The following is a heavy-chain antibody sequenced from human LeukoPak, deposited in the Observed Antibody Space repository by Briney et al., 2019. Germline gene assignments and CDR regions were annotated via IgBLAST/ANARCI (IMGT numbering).Heavy chain of an antibody. J-gene: IGHJ6*02. CDR1: GGTFSSYA. Sequence: ASVKVSCKASGGTFSSYAISWVRQAPGQGLEWMGGTIPIFGTANYAQKFQGRVTITADESTSTAYMELSSLRSEDTAVYYCAGARLIAAHTYYYGMDVWGQGTTVTVSS. CDR3: AGARLIAAHTYYYGMDV. CDR2: TIPIFGTA. D-gene: IGHD6-13*01. V-gene: IGHV1-69*01.